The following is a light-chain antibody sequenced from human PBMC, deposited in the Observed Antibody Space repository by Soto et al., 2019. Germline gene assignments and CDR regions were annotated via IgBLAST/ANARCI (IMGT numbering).Light chain of an antibody. V-gene: IGLV2-18*02. J-gene: IGLJ1*01. Sequence: LTQPPSVSGSPAQSATISCTGTTSDVGSYNRVSWYQQTPGTAPKLIIYDVGSRPSGVPDRFSGSKSGNTASLTISGLQAEDEADYYCDSYTGSSTYVFGTGTRSPS. CDR1: TSDVGSYNR. CDR2: DVG. CDR3: DSYTGSSTYV.